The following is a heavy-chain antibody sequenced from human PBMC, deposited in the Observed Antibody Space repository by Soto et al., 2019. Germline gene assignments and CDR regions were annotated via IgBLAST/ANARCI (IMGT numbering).Heavy chain of an antibody. CDR1: GGSISDHY. Sequence: SETLSLTCTVSGGSISDHYYMWIRQSPGKGLEWIGYVYYTGTTTYSPSLKSRVTISVDTSMNQISLKLSSVTAADTAFYYCARLGGYYQSLDTWGQGTLVTSPQ. J-gene: IGHJ5*02. V-gene: IGHV4-59*08. D-gene: IGHD3-22*01. CDR2: VYYTGTT. CDR3: ARLGGYYQSLDT.